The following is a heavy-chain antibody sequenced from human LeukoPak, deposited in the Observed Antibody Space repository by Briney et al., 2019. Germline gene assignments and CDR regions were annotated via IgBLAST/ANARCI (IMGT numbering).Heavy chain of an antibody. D-gene: IGHD5-18*01. CDR1: GFTFSSYG. CDR3: AGRRSAQSGYSYGWAFDI. Sequence: GGSLRLSCAASGFTFSSYGMHWVRQAPGKGLEWVAFIRYDGSNKYYADSVKGRFTISRDNAKNSLYLQMNSLRAEDTAVYYCAGRRSAQSGYSYGWAFDIWGQGTMVTVSS. CDR2: IRYDGSNK. V-gene: IGHV3-30*02. J-gene: IGHJ3*02.